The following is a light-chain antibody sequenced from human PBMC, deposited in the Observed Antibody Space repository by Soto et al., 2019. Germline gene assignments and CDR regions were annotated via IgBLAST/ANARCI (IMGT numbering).Light chain of an antibody. V-gene: IGKV3-20*01. J-gene: IGKJ1*01. CDR1: HTVRNNY. CDR2: DAS. Sequence: EFVLTQSPGTLSFSPGEIATLSCRSSHTVRNNYLAWYQQKPGQAPRLLIYDASSRATGIPDRFSGGGSGTDFTLTISRLEPEDFAVYYCQQYNNWPRTFGQGTKVDI. CDR3: QQYNNWPRT.